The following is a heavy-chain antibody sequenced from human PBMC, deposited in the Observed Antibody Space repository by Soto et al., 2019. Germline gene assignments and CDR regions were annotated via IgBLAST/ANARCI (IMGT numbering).Heavy chain of an antibody. V-gene: IGHV1-2*02. CDR1: GYTFTGYY. D-gene: IGHD6-13*01. Sequence: QVQLVQSGAEVKKPGASVKVSCKASGYTFTGYYMHWVRQAPGQGLEWMGWINPNSGGTNYAQKFQGRVTMTRDTSISTAYMELSRLRSDDTAVYYCARAAAGTWGVYYYYGMDVWGQGTTVTVSS. J-gene: IGHJ6*02. CDR2: INPNSGGT. CDR3: ARAAAGTWGVYYYYGMDV.